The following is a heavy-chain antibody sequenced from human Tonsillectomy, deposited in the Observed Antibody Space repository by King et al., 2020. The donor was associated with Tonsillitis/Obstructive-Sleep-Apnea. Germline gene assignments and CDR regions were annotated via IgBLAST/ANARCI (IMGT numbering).Heavy chain of an antibody. CDR2: MNHSGSN. CDR3: ARGDILTGYYASTDFDY. D-gene: IGHD3-9*01. Sequence: VQLQQWGAGLLKPSETLSLTCAVYGGSFSGYYWSWIHQPPGKGLEWIGEMNHSGSNKKKPSLRSRVTISVDTSKNQFSLKLSSVTAADTAVYYCARGDILTGYYASTDFDYWGQGTLVTVSS. V-gene: IGHV4-34*01. J-gene: IGHJ4*02. CDR1: GGSFSGYY.